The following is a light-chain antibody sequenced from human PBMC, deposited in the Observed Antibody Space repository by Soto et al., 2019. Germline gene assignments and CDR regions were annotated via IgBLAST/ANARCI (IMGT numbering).Light chain of an antibody. CDR2: SNN. V-gene: IGLV1-44*01. Sequence: QSVLTQPPSASGTPGQRVTISCSGGSSNIGSNTVNWYQHLPGTAPKLLIYSNNQRPSGVPDRISGSMSGTSASLAISGLQSEDEADYYCAAWDDRLNGPVFGGGTQLTVL. J-gene: IGLJ2*01. CDR3: AAWDDRLNGPV. CDR1: SSNIGSNT.